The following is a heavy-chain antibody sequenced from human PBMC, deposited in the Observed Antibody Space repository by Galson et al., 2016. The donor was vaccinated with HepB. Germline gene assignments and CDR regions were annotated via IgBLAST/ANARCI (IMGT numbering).Heavy chain of an antibody. V-gene: IGHV3-23*01. D-gene: IGHD3-3*01. CDR3: AKDVYYDLWSGYRADAFDI. Sequence: SLRLSCAASGFTFSSYAMSWVRQAPGKGLEWVSNISGSGGSTYSADAVTGRCTISRASAKNILYLQMNSLRGEDTAVYYCAKDVYYDLWSGYRADAFDIWGQGTMVTVSS. J-gene: IGHJ3*02. CDR2: ISGSGGST. CDR1: GFTFSSYA.